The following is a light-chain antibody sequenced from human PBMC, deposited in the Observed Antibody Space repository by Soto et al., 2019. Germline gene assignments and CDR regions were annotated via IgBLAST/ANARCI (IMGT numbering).Light chain of an antibody. V-gene: IGKV1-12*01. CDR2: SAS. CDR3: QQANILPPV. J-gene: IGKJ4*01. CDR1: QGISSR. Sequence: IGMNQSPSSVSASVGYRIIITCRASQGISSRLAWYQQKPGRAPNLLIYSASTLQSGVPYRFSGTGSGTDFTLTISSLQPEDFATYYCQQANILPPVFGGGTKVDIK.